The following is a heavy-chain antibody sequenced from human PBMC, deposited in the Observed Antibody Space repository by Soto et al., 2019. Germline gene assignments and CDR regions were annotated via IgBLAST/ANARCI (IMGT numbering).Heavy chain of an antibody. CDR3: ARAGTGGYSGYDVARTYWFDP. J-gene: IGHJ5*02. CDR2: ISAYNGNT. CDR1: GYTFTSYG. V-gene: IGHV1-18*01. D-gene: IGHD5-12*01. Sequence: GASVKVSCKASGYTFTSYGISWVRRAPGQGLEWMGWISAYNGNTNYAQKLQGRVTMTTDTSTSTAYMELRSLRSDDTAVYYCARAGTGGYSGYDVARTYWFDPWGQGTLVTVSS.